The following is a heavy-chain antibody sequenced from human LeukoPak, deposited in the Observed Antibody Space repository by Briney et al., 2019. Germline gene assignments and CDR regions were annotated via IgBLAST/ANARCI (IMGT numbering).Heavy chain of an antibody. CDR1: GFTFSSYS. CDR3: ARDLGSGWLNYFDY. V-gene: IGHV3-21*01. J-gene: IGHJ4*02. Sequence: PGGSLRLSCAASGFTFSSYSMNWVRQAPGKGLEWVSSISSSSSYMYYADSVKGRFTISRDNAKNSLYLQMNSLRAEDTAVYYCARDLGSGWLNYFDYWGQGTLVTVSS. CDR2: ISSSSSYM. D-gene: IGHD6-19*01.